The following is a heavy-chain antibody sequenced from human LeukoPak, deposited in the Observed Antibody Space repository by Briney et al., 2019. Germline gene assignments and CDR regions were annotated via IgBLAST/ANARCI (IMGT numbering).Heavy chain of an antibody. CDR1: GFTFSSYA. CDR3: ARAGLDGYNYDNWFDP. J-gene: IGHJ5*02. CDR2: ISYDGSNK. D-gene: IGHD5-24*01. Sequence: GGSLRLSCAASGFTFSSYAMHWVRQAPGKGLEWVAVISYDGSNKYYADSVKGRFTISRDNSKNTLYLQMNSLRAEDTAVYYCARAGLDGYNYDNWFDPWGQGTLVTVSP. V-gene: IGHV3-30*04.